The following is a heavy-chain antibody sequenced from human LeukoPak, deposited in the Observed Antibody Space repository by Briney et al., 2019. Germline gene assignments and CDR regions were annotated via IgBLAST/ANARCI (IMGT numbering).Heavy chain of an antibody. CDR1: GFTFSSYA. D-gene: IGHD3-9*01. Sequence: GSLRLSCAASGFTFSSYAMRWVRQAPGKGLEWVAVISYDGSNKYYADSVKGRFTISRDNSKNTLYLQMNSLRAKDTAVYYCARHSGYYDILTGGVFDYWGQGTLVTVSS. J-gene: IGHJ4*02. V-gene: IGHV3-30*01. CDR3: ARHSGYYDILTGGVFDY. CDR2: ISYDGSNK.